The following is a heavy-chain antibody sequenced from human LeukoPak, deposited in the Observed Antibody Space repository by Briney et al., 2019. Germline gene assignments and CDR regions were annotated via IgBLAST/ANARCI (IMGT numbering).Heavy chain of an antibody. D-gene: IGHD3-3*01. CDR3: ARGAWSGYFVDY. V-gene: IGHV3-48*01. Sequence: GGSLRLSCAASGITFSSYNMNWVRQAPGKGLEWVSYISDSRTTIYYADSVKGRFTISRDNAKNSLYLQMNSLGAEDTAVYYCARGAWSGYFVDYWGQGTLVTVSS. CDR1: GITFSSYN. J-gene: IGHJ4*02. CDR2: ISDSRTTI.